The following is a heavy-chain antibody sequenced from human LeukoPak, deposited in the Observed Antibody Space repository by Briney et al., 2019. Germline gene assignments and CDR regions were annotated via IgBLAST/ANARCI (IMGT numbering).Heavy chain of an antibody. D-gene: IGHD5-18*01. CDR1: GFTVSSNY. CDR3: AKGIHRYGWYYFDY. J-gene: IGHJ4*02. Sequence: GGSLRLSCADSGFTVSSNYMRWVRQALGKGLEWVSAISGSGGSTYYADSVKGRFTISRDNSKNTLYLQMNSLRAEDTAVYYCAKGIHRYGWYYFDYWGQGTLVTVSS. V-gene: IGHV3-23*01. CDR2: ISGSGGST.